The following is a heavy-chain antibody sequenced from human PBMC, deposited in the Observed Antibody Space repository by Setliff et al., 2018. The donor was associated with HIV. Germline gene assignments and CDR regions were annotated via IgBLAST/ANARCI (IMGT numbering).Heavy chain of an antibody. J-gene: IGHJ2*01. CDR1: GGSLSSSTYY. CDR3: ASPRGYCSGGTCHFWYFDL. Sequence: LSLTCTVSGGSLSSSTYYWGWIRQPPGKGLEWIGTISYSGSTYYNPSLKSRVIISVDTSKNQFSLKLSSVTAADTAVYYCASPRGYCSGGTCHFWYFDLWGRGTLVTVS. D-gene: IGHD2-15*01. V-gene: IGHV4-39*01. CDR2: ISYSGST.